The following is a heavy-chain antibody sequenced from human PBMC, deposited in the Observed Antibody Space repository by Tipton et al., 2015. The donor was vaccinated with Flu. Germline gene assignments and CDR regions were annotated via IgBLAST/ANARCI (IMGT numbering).Heavy chain of an antibody. D-gene: IGHD6-13*01. CDR2: IGRDGSNK. Sequence: SLRLSCAASGFTFNNFWMHWVRQAPGKGLVWVSRIGRDGSNKGYADSVKGRFTISRDNSKNSVYLQMNSLRADDTAVYYCARAIGAAAAHWGQGTLVTVSS. CDR1: GFTFNNFW. CDR3: ARAIGAAAAH. J-gene: IGHJ4*02. V-gene: IGHV3-74*01.